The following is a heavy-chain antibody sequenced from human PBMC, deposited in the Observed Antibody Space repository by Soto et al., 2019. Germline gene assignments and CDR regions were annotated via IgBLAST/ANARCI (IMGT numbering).Heavy chain of an antibody. CDR1: GDSITASYSN. CDR2: LSYTGST. Sequence: SETLSLTCTVSGDSITASYSNWAWIRQPPGKGLEWMGYLSYTGSTYYNPSLRNRATISVDESSNHLSLRLSSVTAADTAVYYCARELEGGVFDIWGRGTLVTVSS. CDR3: ARELEGGVFDI. J-gene: IGHJ3*02. D-gene: IGHD1-1*01. V-gene: IGHV4-30-4*08.